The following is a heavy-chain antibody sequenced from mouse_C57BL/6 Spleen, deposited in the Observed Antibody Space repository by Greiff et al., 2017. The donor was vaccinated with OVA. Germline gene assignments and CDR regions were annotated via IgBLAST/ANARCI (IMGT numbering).Heavy chain of an antibody. V-gene: IGHV14-2*01. CDR3: ALYYYGSSYFDY. CDR1: GFNITDYY. D-gene: IGHD1-1*01. J-gene: IGHJ2*01. CDR2: IDPEDGET. Sequence: VQLKESGAELVKPGASVKLSCTASGFNITDYYMHWVKQRPEQGLEWIGRIDPEDGETKYAPKFQGKATITADTSSNTAYLQLSSLTSEDTAVYYCALYYYGSSYFDYWGQGTTLTVSS.